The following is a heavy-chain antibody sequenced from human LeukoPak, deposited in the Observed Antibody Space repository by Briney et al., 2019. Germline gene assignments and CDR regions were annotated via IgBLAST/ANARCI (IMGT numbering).Heavy chain of an antibody. D-gene: IGHD6-19*01. CDR3: ARAREGYSSGWYLAFDY. CDR2: IYSGGST. Sequence: GGSLRLSCAASGFTVSSNYMSWVRQAPGKGLEWVSVIYSGGSTYYADSVKGRFTISRDNSKNTLYLQINSLRAEDTAVYYCARAREGYSSGWYLAFDYWGQGTLVTVSS. J-gene: IGHJ4*02. V-gene: IGHV3-53*01. CDR1: GFTVSSNY.